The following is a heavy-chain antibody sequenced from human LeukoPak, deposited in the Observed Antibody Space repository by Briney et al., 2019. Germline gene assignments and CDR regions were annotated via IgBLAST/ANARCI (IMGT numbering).Heavy chain of an antibody. V-gene: IGHV1-2*02. CDR2: INPNSGGT. D-gene: IGHD2-15*01. CDR3: ARGVVVVAATPGDYYYYYYMDV. J-gene: IGHJ6*03. Sequence: ASVKVSCKASGYTFTGYYMHWVRQAPGQGLEWMGWINPNSGGTNYAQKFQGRVTMTRDTSISTAYMELSSLRSEDTAVYYCARGVVVVAATPGDYYYYYYMDVWGKGTTVTISS. CDR1: GYTFTGYY.